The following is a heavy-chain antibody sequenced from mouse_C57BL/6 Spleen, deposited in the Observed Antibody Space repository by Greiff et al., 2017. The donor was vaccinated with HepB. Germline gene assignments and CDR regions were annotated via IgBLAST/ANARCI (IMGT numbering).Heavy chain of an antibody. V-gene: IGHV7-3*01. CDR3: ARYVGRYYAMDY. Sequence: DVKLVESGGGLVQPGGSLSLSCAASGLTFTDYYMSWVRQPPGKALEWLGFIRNKANGYTTEYSASVKGRFTISRDNSQSILYLQMNALRAEDSATYYCARYVGRYYAMDYWGQGTSVTVSS. CDR1: GLTFTDYY. CDR2: IRNKANGYTT. J-gene: IGHJ4*01. D-gene: IGHD3-1*01.